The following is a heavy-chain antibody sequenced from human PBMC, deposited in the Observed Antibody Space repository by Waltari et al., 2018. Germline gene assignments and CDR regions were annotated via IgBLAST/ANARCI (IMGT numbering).Heavy chain of an antibody. V-gene: IGHV3-23*01. Sequence: EVQLLESGGGLVQPGGSLRLSCAASGFTFSRYAMSWVRQAPGKGLEWVPAISGSGGSTYYADSVKGGFTISRDNSKNTLYLQMNSLRAEDTAVYYCAKRRARPGDYWGQGTLVTVSS. CDR2: ISGSGGST. CDR3: AKRRARPGDY. D-gene: IGHD6-6*01. CDR1: GFTFSRYA. J-gene: IGHJ4*02.